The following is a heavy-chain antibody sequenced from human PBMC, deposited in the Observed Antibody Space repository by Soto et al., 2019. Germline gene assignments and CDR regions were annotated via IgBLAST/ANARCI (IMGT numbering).Heavy chain of an antibody. Sequence: SETLSLTCAVYGGSFSGYYWSWIRQPPGKGLEWIGEINHSGSTNYNPSLKSRVTISVDTSKNQFSLKLSSVTAADTAVYYCARRITMVRGVINYYFDYWGQGALVTVSS. CDR2: INHSGST. V-gene: IGHV4-34*01. J-gene: IGHJ4*02. CDR1: GGSFSGYY. CDR3: ARRITMVRGVINYYFDY. D-gene: IGHD3-10*01.